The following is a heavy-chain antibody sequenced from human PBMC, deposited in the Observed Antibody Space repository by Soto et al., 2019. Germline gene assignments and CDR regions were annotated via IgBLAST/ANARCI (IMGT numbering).Heavy chain of an antibody. CDR1: GYTLTELS. V-gene: IGHV1-24*01. CDR3: ATAGYCSGGSCYPDAFDI. Sequence: ASVKVSCKVSGYTLTELSMHWVRQAPGKGLEWMGGFDPEDGETIYAQKFQGRVTMTEDTSTDTAYMELSSLRSEDTAVYYCATAGYCSGGSCYPDAFDIWGQGTMVTVSS. J-gene: IGHJ3*02. CDR2: FDPEDGET. D-gene: IGHD2-15*01.